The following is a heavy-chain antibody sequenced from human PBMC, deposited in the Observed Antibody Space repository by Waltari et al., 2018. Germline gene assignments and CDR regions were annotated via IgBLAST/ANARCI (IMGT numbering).Heavy chain of an antibody. CDR1: GDSISNNNYY. J-gene: IGHJ2*01. CDR2: LHYIGDT. CDR3: ARDPGDWTSYWYFDL. D-gene: IGHD3-16*01. Sequence: QLQLQESGPGLVEPSETLSLTCTASGDSISNNNYYWGWIRQPQGTGLEWIGSLHYIGDTYYSSSLKSRVIISVDTSNNQFSLRLTSVTAADTAVYYCARDPGDWTSYWYFDLWGRGTLVTVSS. V-gene: IGHV4-39*07.